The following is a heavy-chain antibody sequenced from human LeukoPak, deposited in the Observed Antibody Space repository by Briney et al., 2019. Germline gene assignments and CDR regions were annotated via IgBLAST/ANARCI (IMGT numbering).Heavy chain of an antibody. J-gene: IGHJ4*02. CDR1: GYTFTGYY. D-gene: IGHD5-12*01. CDR3: ARAGYSGYDFSY. CDR2: INPNSGGT. V-gene: IGHV1-2*04. Sequence: ASVKVSCKASGYTFTGYYMHWARQAPGQGLEWMGWINPNSGGTNYAQKFQGWVTMTRDTSISTAYMELSRLRSDDTAVYYCARAGYSGYDFSYWGQGTLVTVSS.